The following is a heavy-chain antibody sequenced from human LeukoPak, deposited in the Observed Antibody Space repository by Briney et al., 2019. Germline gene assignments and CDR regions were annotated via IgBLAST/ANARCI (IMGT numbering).Heavy chain of an antibody. V-gene: IGHV3-7*01. J-gene: IGHJ4*02. D-gene: IGHD6-13*01. CDR1: GFTFSSYW. CDR2: IKQDGSEK. Sequence: PGGSLRLSCAASGFTFSSYWMSWVRQAPGKGLEWVANIKQDGSEKYYVDSVKGRFTISRDNAKNSLYLQMNSLRAEDTAVYYCARVGSSSWYRNHHFDYWGQGTLVTVSS. CDR3: ARVGSSSWYRNHHFDY.